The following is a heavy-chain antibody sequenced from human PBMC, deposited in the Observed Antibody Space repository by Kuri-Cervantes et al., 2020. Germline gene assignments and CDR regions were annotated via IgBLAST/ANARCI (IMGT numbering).Heavy chain of an antibody. CDR3: ARSTQYYDILTGYSL. CDR2: INSGGDKT. V-gene: IGHV3-64*02. D-gene: IGHD3-9*01. CDR1: GFTFSSYG. J-gene: IGHJ4*02. Sequence: GGSLRLSCTASGFTFSSYGMHWVRQAPGRGLEYVSAINSGGDKTFYADSVKGRFTISRDNSESTLYLQMDRLRVEDMAVYYCARSTQYYDILTGYSLWGQGTLVTVSS.